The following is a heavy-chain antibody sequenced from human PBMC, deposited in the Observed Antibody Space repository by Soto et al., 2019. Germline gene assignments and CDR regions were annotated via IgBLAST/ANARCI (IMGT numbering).Heavy chain of an antibody. J-gene: IGHJ4*02. CDR2: ISYDGSNK. Sequence: GGSLRLSCAASGFTFSSYGMHWVRQAPGKGLEWVAVISYDGSNKYYADSVKGRFTISRDNSKNTLYLQMNSLRAEDTAVYYCAHLPSPTYDSSQRGEEVDYWGQGTLVTVSS. V-gene: IGHV3-30*03. D-gene: IGHD3-22*01. CDR1: GFTFSSYG. CDR3: AHLPSPTYDSSQRGEEVDY.